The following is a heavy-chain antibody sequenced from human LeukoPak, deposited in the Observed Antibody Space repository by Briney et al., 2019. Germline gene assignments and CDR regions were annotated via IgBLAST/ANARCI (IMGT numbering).Heavy chain of an antibody. Sequence: SETLSLTCTVSGGSISSYYWSWIRQPPGKGLEWIGYIYYSGSTNYNPSLKSRVTISADTSKNQFSLKLSSVTAADTAVYYCARSGGYDFWSGYYYYYMDVWGKGTTVTVSS. CDR3: ARSGGYDFWSGYYYYYMDV. V-gene: IGHV4-59*01. CDR2: IYYSGST. D-gene: IGHD3-3*01. CDR1: GGSISSYY. J-gene: IGHJ6*03.